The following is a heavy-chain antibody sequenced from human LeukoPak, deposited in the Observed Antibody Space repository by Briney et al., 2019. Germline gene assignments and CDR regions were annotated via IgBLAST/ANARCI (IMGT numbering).Heavy chain of an antibody. J-gene: IGHJ4*02. CDR2: IYYTGST. CDR1: GGSISSLY. CDR3: ARTNPGYSSSWYFDS. D-gene: IGHD6-13*01. Sequence: SETLSLTCTVSGGSISSLYWSWIRQPPGKGLEWIGHIYYTGSTNYNPSLKSRVTISVDTSKKHFSLKLSSVTALDTAVYYCARTNPGYSSSWYFDSWGQGTLVTVSS. V-gene: IGHV4-59*11.